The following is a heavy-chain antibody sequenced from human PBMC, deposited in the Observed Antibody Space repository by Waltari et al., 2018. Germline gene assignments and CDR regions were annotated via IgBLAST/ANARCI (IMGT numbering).Heavy chain of an antibody. J-gene: IGHJ4*02. CDR3: ARRLAYCSSTSCYYFDY. CDR2: INHSGST. D-gene: IGHD2-2*01. CDR1: GGSFSGYY. V-gene: IGHV4-34*01. Sequence: QVQLQQWGAGLLKPSETLSLTCAVYGGSFSGYYWSWIRQPPGKGLEWIGEINHSGSTNDNPSLKSRVTIAVDTSKNQFSLKLSSVTAADTAVYYCARRLAYCSSTSCYYFDYWGQGTLVTVSS.